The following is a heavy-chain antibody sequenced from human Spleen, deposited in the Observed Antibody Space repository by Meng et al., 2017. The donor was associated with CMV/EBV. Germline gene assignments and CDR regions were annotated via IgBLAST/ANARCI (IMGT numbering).Heavy chain of an antibody. CDR3: ARNYDILTGYWSLGAFDI. D-gene: IGHD3-9*01. CDR1: FTGYY. J-gene: IGHJ3*02. Sequence: FTGYYMHWGRQAPGQGLEWMGWINPNSGGTNYAQKFQGRVTMTRDTSISTAYMELSRLRSDDTAVYYCARNYDILTGYWSLGAFDIWGQGTMVTVSS. V-gene: IGHV1-2*02. CDR2: INPNSGGT.